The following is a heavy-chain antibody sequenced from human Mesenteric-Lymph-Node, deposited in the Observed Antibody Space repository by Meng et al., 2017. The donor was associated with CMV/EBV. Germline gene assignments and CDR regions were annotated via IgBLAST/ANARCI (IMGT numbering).Heavy chain of an antibody. J-gene: IGHJ5*01. CDR2: IKLDGTDK. D-gene: IGHD5-24*01. CDR1: RFSFSDYW. Sequence: GGSLRLSCAGSRFSFSDYWMSWVRQAPGKGLEWVANIKLDGTDKYYADSVRGRFAISRDNAKNSLYLQMNSLRAEDTAVYYCARGALDMAPVVIGLDSWGQGTLVTVSS. V-gene: IGHV3-7*01. CDR3: ARGALDMAPVVIGLDS.